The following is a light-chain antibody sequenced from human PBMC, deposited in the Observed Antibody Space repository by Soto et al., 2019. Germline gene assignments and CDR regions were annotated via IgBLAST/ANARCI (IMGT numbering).Light chain of an antibody. CDR1: QNIRNL. CDR2: DAS. V-gene: IGKV1-5*01. Sequence: DIRLTQSPSTLSAAGGDIITISCRASQNIRNLLAWYQQKPGKAPKPLIYDASTLKTGVPSRFSGSGSGSEFNFTITGLQPDDFATYFCQQYNTYATFGQGTRLEI. CDR3: QQYNTYAT. J-gene: IGKJ5*01.